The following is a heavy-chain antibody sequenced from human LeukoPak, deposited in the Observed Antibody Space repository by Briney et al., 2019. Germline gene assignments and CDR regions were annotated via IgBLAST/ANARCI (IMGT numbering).Heavy chain of an antibody. CDR3: ASKQQLVENWFDP. CDR2: IIPIFGTA. J-gene: IGHJ5*02. V-gene: IGHV1-69*13. Sequence: GASVKVSCKASGGTFSSYAISWVRQAPGQGLEWMGGIIPIFGTANYAQKFQGRVTITADESTSTAYMELSSLRSEDTAVYYCASKQQLVENWFDPWGQGTLVTVSS. D-gene: IGHD6-13*01. CDR1: GGTFSSYA.